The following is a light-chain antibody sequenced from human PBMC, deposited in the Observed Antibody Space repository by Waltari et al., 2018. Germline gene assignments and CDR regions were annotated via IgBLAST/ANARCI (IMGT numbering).Light chain of an antibody. CDR1: RSVTIN. J-gene: IGKJ4*01. CDR2: GAS. Sequence: IVMTQSPATLSVSPGESVTLSCRASRSVTINLAWYQQMPGQAPRLLISGASSRATDVPARFSGRGSGTEFTLTISSLQSEDFAVYYCQQYSNWPLTFGGGTKVEIQ. CDR3: QQYSNWPLT. V-gene: IGKV3-15*01.